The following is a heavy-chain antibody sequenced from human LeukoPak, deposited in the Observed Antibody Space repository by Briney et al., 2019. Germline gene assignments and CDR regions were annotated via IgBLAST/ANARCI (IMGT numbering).Heavy chain of an antibody. Sequence: PGGSLRLSCAASGFTFSSYAMSWVRQAPGKGLEWVSAISGSGGSTYYADSVKGRFTISRDNAKNTLYLQMNSLRAEDTAVYYCARDSARSWWFDPWGQGTLVTVSS. J-gene: IGHJ5*02. CDR2: ISGSGGST. CDR3: ARDSARSWWFDP. V-gene: IGHV3-23*01. CDR1: GFTFSSYA.